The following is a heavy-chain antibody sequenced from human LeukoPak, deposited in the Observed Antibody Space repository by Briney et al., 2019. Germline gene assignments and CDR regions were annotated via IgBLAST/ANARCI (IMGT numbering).Heavy chain of an antibody. Sequence: GGSLRLSCATSGFTFSSYSMNWVRQAPGKGLEWVSYISSSSTTIYYADSVKGRFTISRDNAKNSLYLQMNSLRAEDTAVYYCARDSYDTSDYYNYYYMDVWGKGTTVTVSS. J-gene: IGHJ6*03. CDR1: GFTFSSYS. D-gene: IGHD3-22*01. CDR3: ARDSYDTSDYYNYYYMDV. CDR2: ISSSSTTI. V-gene: IGHV3-48*01.